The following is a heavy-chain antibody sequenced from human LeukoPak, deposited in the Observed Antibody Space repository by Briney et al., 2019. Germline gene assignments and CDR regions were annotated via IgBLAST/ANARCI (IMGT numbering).Heavy chain of an antibody. CDR1: GFTFSSYA. CDR2: ISYDGSNK. V-gene: IGHV3-30-3*01. Sequence: GSLLLSCAASGFTFSSYAMHWVRQAPGKGLEWVAVISYDGSNKYYADSVKGRFTISRDNSKNTLYLQMNSLRAEDTAVYYCARVGIVVVTYGMDVWGQGTTVTVSS. CDR3: ARVGIVVVTYGMDV. D-gene: IGHD2-21*02. J-gene: IGHJ6*02.